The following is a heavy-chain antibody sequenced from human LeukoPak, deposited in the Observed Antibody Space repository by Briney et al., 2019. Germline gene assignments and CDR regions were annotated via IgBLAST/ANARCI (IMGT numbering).Heavy chain of an antibody. D-gene: IGHD3-10*01. Sequence: QSGGSLRLSCAASGLTFSSHWMHWVRQAPGKGLEWVAVISYDGSNKYYADSVKGRFTISRDNSKNTLYLQMNSLRAEDTAVYYCAKGSNSVWGQGTLDTVSS. CDR1: GLTFSSHW. CDR2: ISYDGSNK. CDR3: AKGSNSV. J-gene: IGHJ4*02. V-gene: IGHV3-30*18.